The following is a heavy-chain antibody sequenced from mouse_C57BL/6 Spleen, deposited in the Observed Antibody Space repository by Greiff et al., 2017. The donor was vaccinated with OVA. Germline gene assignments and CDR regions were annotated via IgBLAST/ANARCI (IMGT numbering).Heavy chain of an antibody. CDR2: INPSSGYT. Sequence: QVQLQQSGAELAKPGASVKLSCKASGYTFTSYWMHWVKQRPGQGLEWIGYINPSSGYTKYNQKFKDKATLTADKSSSTAYMQLSNLTYEDSAVYYCARPAAQATGYFDYWGQGTTLTVSS. CDR1: GYTFTSYW. D-gene: IGHD3-2*02. V-gene: IGHV1-7*01. J-gene: IGHJ2*01. CDR3: ARPAAQATGYFDY.